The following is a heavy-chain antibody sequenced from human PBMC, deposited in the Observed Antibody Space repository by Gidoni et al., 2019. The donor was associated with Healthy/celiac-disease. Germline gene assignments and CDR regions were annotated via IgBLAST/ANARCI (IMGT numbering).Heavy chain of an antibody. Sequence: QITLKESGPTLVKPTQTLTLTCTFSGFSLSTSGVGVGWIRQPPGKALEWLALIYWDDDKRYSPSLKSRLTITKDTSKNQVVLTMTNMDPVDTATYYCAHSSPVAYYYDSSGYQTFDPWGQGTLVTVSS. J-gene: IGHJ5*02. CDR1: GFSLSTSGVG. V-gene: IGHV2-5*02. CDR2: IYWDDDK. CDR3: AHSSPVAYYYDSSGYQTFDP. D-gene: IGHD3-22*01.